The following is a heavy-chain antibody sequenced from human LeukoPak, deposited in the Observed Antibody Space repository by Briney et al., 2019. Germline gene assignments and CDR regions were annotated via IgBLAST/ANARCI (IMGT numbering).Heavy chain of an antibody. D-gene: IGHD6-6*01. Sequence: SETLSLTCTVSGGSISSYYWSWIRQPPGKGLEWIGYIYYSGSTNYNPSLKSRVTMSVDTSKNQFSLKLSSVTAADTAVYYCARDGYSSSPYYYYMDVWGKGTTVTVSS. CDR1: GGSISSYY. CDR3: ARDGYSSSPYYYYMDV. CDR2: IYYSGST. J-gene: IGHJ6*03. V-gene: IGHV4-59*12.